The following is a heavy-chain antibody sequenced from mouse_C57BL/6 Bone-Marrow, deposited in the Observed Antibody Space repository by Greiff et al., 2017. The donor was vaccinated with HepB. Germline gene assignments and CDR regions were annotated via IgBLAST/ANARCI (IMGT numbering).Heavy chain of an antibody. D-gene: IGHD4-1*01. J-gene: IGHJ4*01. CDR3: ARHGTVYAMEY. CDR2: ISNGGGST. CDR1: GFTFSDYY. Sequence: EVKLMESGGGLVQPGGSLKLSCAASGFTFSDYYMYWVRQTPEKRLEWVAYISNGGGSTYYPDTVKGRFTISRDNAKNTLYLQMSRLKSEDTAMYYCARHGTVYAMEYWGQGTSVTVSS. V-gene: IGHV5-12*01.